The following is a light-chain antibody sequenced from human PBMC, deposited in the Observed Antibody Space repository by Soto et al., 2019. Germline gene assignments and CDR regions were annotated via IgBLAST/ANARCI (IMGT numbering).Light chain of an antibody. CDR1: QRISIC. CDR2: AAS. Sequence: DIQMTQSPSSLSASVGDRVTITCRASQRISICLNWHHQKPVKAPKLLIYAASSLQSGVPSRFSGSGSGTDFTLTISSLQPEDVATYFCQQANSFPPWTFGQGTKVDIK. V-gene: IGKV1-12*01. J-gene: IGKJ1*01. CDR3: QQANSFPPWT.